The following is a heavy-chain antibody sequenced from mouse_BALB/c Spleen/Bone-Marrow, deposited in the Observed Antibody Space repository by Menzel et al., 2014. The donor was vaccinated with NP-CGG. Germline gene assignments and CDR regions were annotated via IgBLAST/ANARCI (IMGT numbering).Heavy chain of an antibody. Sequence: EVQLVESGGGLVQPGGSLRLSCATSGFTFTDYYMSWVRQPPGKALEWLGFIRNKANGYTTEYSASVKGRFTISRDNSXSILYLQMNTQRAEDSATYYCARDRNYGSSWYFDVWGAGTTVTVSS. CDR1: GFTFTDYY. V-gene: IGHV7-3*02. CDR3: ARDRNYGSSWYFDV. J-gene: IGHJ1*01. CDR2: IRNKANGYTT. D-gene: IGHD1-1*01.